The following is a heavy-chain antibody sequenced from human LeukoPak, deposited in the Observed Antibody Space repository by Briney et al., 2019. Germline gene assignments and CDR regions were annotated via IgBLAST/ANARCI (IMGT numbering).Heavy chain of an antibody. CDR3: AREVTYYYYGMDV. V-gene: IGHV3-7*01. CDR1: GFTFSSYW. Sequence: GGSLRLSCAASGFTFSSYWMSWVRQAPGKGLEWVANIKQDGSEKYYVDSVKGRFTISRDNAKNSLYLQMNSLRAEDTAVYYCAREVTYYYYGMDVWGQGTTVTVSS. D-gene: IGHD5-18*01. J-gene: IGHJ6*02. CDR2: IKQDGSEK.